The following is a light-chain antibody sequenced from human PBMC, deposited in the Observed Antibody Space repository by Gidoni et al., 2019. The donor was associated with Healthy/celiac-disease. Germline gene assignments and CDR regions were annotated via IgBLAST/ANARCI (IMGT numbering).Light chain of an antibody. CDR1: QSVSSY. Sequence: EIVLTQSPATLSLSPGERATLSCRASQSVSSYLAWYQQKPGQAPRLLIYDASNRATGIPARFSGSGSGTDFTLTISSLEPEDFAVYYWQQRSNWPRTFGGXTKVEIK. CDR2: DAS. V-gene: IGKV3-11*01. CDR3: QQRSNWPRT. J-gene: IGKJ4*01.